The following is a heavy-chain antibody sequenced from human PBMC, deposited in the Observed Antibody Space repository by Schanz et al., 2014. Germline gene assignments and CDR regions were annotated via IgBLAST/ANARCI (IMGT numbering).Heavy chain of an antibody. CDR2: ISASGGST. CDR3: ARPRFDYGEVDY. V-gene: IGHV3-66*04. J-gene: IGHJ4*02. Sequence: VQMVESGGGVVQPGRSLRLSCAASGFTVSSNHMSWVRQAPGKGLEWVSTISASGGSTYYADSVRGRFTISRDRFQNTLYLRMSSLRAEDTAVYYCARPRFDYGEVDYWGQGTLVTVSS. D-gene: IGHD4-17*01. CDR1: GFTVSSNH.